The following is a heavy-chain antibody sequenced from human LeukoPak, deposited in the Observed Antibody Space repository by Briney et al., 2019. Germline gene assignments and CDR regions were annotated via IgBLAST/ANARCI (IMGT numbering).Heavy chain of an antibody. J-gene: IGHJ4*02. D-gene: IGHD3-22*01. V-gene: IGHV1-2*02. CDR2: IYPNSGGP. Sequence: ASVKVSCKASGYTFTGYYMHWVRQAPGQGLEWMGWIYPNSGGPNCAQKFQGRVTMTRDTSISTAYMELSRLRSDDTAVYYCACPYYYDSSGYYHPFDYWGQGTLVTVSS. CDR1: GYTFTGYY. CDR3: ACPYYYDSSGYYHPFDY.